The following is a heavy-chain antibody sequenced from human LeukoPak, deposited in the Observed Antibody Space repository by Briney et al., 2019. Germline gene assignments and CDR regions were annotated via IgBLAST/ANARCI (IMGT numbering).Heavy chain of an antibody. V-gene: IGHV4-39*01. CDR1: GGSISSSSYY. D-gene: IGHD5-12*01. Sequence: EASETLSLTCTVSGGSISSSSYYWGWIRQPPGKGLEWIGSIYYSGSTYYNPSLKSRVTISVDTSKNQLSLKLSSVTAADTAVYYCARPIGYSGYFHYWGQGTLVTVSS. CDR2: IYYSGST. J-gene: IGHJ4*02. CDR3: ARPIGYSGYFHY.